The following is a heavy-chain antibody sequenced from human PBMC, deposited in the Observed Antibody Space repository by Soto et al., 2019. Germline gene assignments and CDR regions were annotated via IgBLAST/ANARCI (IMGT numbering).Heavy chain of an antibody. Sequence: PGGSLRVSCVASGFTFSYYAMTWVRQSPGKGLEWVATISATGGNIEYTDSLKGRFTISRDNSKNTLYLQLNGLTSDDTAVHYCAKVAGGLGYFDLWGRGTLVTVSS. CDR2: ISATGGNI. J-gene: IGHJ2*01. V-gene: IGHV3-23*01. D-gene: IGHD3-16*01. CDR3: AKVAGGLGYFDL. CDR1: GFTFSYYA.